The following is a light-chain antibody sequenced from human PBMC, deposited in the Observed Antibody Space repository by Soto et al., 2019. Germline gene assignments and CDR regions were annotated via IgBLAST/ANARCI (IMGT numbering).Light chain of an antibody. CDR1: QSVSSN. Sequence: EIVMTQSPATLSVSPGERATLSCRASQSVSSNLAWYQQKPGQAPRLLISGASGRATGFPDRFSGSGSGTDFTLTISRLEPEDFAVYYCQQRSNWPRTFGQGTRLEIK. CDR2: GAS. CDR3: QQRSNWPRT. J-gene: IGKJ5*01. V-gene: IGKV3D-20*02.